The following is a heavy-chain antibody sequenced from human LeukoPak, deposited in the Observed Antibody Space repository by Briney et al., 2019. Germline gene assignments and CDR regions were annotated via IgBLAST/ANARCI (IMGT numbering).Heavy chain of an antibody. Sequence: GASVKVSWKASGYTFINYYMHWVRQAPGQGLEWMGIINPSGGSTRYAQKFQGRVTMTRDTSTSTVYMELSSLRSEDTAVYYCARSYSGTYYAESGVDYWGQGTLVTVSS. CDR1: GYTFINYY. D-gene: IGHD1-26*01. J-gene: IGHJ4*02. CDR3: ARSYSGTYYAESGVDY. V-gene: IGHV1-46*01. CDR2: INPSGGST.